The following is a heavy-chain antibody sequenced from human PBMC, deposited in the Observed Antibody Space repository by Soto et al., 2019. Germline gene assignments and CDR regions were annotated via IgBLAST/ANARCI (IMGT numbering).Heavy chain of an antibody. D-gene: IGHD5-18*01. V-gene: IGHV3-64D*06. J-gene: IGHJ4*02. CDR2: ISSNGGST. CDR1: GFTFSSYA. CDR3: VKGRGYSYGYTPFDY. Sequence: EVQLVESGGGLVQPGGSLRLSCSASGFTFSSYAMHWVRQAPGKGLEYVSAISSNGGSTYYADSVKGRFTISRDNSKNTLYLQMSSLRAEDTAVYYCVKGRGYSYGYTPFDYWGQGTLVTVSS.